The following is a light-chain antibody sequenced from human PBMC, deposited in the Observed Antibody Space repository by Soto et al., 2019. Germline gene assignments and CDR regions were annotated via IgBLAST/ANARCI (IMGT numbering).Light chain of an antibody. CDR1: SSDVGGYDY. CDR2: DVT. J-gene: IGLJ2*01. V-gene: IGLV2-8*01. Sequence: QSALTQPPSASGSPGQSVTISCTRTSSDVGGYDYVSWYQQPPGKAPKLMIYDVTKRPSGVPDRFSGSKSGNTASLTVSGLQAEDEADYYCSSYAGSSNIGIFGGGTQLTVL. CDR3: SSYAGSSNIGI.